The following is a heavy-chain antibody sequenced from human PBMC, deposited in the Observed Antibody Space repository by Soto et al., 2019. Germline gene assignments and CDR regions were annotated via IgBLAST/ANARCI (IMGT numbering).Heavy chain of an antibody. CDR3: ARAPRIVGATIDY. V-gene: IGHV3-30-3*01. J-gene: IGHJ4*02. Sequence: VQLLESGGDLVPPGGSLRLSCAASGFTFSNSALHWVRQAPGKGLEWVAVISYDGSNEYYADSVKGRFTISRDNSKTTLYLQMNNLRAEDTAVYYCARAPRIVGATIDYWGQGTLVTVSS. CDR1: GFTFSNSA. D-gene: IGHD1-26*01. CDR2: ISYDGSNE.